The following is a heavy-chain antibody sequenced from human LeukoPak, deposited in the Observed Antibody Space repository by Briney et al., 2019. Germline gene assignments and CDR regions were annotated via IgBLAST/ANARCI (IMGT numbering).Heavy chain of an antibody. D-gene: IGHD6-13*01. CDR3: ARSDSSSWYYYYYYMDV. CDR2: INTNTGNP. Sequence: GASVKVSCKASGYTFTSYAMNWVRQAPGQGLEWMGWINTNTGNPTYAQGFTGRFVLSLDTSVSMAYLQISSLKAEDTAVYYCARSDSSSWYYYYYYMDVWGKGTTVTVSS. V-gene: IGHV7-4-1*04. CDR1: GYTFTSYA. J-gene: IGHJ6*03.